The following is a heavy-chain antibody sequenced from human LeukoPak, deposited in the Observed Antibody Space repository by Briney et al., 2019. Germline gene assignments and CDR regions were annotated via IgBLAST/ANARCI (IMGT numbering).Heavy chain of an antibody. V-gene: IGHV1-69*13. D-gene: IGHD3-22*01. Sequence: SVKVSCKASGGTFSSYAISWARQAPGQGLEWMGGIIPIFGTANYAQKFQGRVTITADESTSTAYMELSSLRSEDTAVYYCARGKPYYDSSGYDYWGQGTLVTVSS. CDR1: GGTFSSYA. CDR3: ARGKPYYDSSGYDY. CDR2: IIPIFGTA. J-gene: IGHJ4*02.